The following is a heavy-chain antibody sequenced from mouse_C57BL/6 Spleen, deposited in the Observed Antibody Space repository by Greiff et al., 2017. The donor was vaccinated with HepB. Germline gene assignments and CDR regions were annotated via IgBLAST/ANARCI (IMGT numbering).Heavy chain of an antibody. V-gene: IGHV5-6*01. CDR3: ARGGNYDYNWYFDV. J-gene: IGHJ1*03. CDR1: GFTFSSYG. Sequence: EVQRVESGGDLVKPGGSLKLSCAASGFTFSSYGMSWVRQTPDKRLEWVATISSGGSYTYYPDSVKGRFTISRDNAKNTLYLQMSSLKSEDTAMYYCARGGNYDYNWYFDVWGTGTTVTVSS. D-gene: IGHD2-4*01. CDR2: ISSGGSYT.